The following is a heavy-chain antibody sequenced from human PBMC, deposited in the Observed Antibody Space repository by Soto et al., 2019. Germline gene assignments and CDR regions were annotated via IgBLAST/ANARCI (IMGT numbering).Heavy chain of an antibody. CDR3: AKGRPPNYYDSSGYYYVGAFDI. CDR2: ISGSGGST. Sequence: GGSLRLSCAASGFTFSSYTMSWVRQAPGKGLEWVSAISGSGGSTYYADSVKGRFTISRDNSKNTLYLQMNSLRAEDTAVYYCAKGRPPNYYDSSGYYYVGAFDIWGQGTMVTVSS. CDR1: GFTFSSYT. J-gene: IGHJ3*02. V-gene: IGHV3-23*01. D-gene: IGHD3-22*01.